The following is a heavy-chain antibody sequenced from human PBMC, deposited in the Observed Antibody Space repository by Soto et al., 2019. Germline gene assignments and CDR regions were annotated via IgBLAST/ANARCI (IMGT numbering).Heavy chain of an antibody. CDR1: GFTFSSYA. J-gene: IGHJ6*03. V-gene: IGHV3-23*01. Sequence: GGSLRLSCAASGFTFSSYAMSWVRQAPGKGLEWVSAISGSGGSTYYADSVKGRFTISRDNSKNTLYLQMNSLRAEDTAVYYCAKGRGGQWLDTSYYYYYMDVWGKGTTVTVSS. D-gene: IGHD6-19*01. CDR3: AKGRGGQWLDTSYYYYYMDV. CDR2: ISGSGGST.